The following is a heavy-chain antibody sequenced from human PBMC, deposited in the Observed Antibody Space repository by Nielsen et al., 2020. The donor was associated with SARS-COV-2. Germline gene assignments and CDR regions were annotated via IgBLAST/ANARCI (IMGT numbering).Heavy chain of an antibody. Sequence: SETLSLTCTVSGGSVSSGSYYWSWIRQPPGKGLEWIGYIYYSGSTNYNPSLKSRVTISVDTSKNQFSLKPSSVTAADTAVYYCARGDYDFWSGIDYWGQGTLVTVSS. D-gene: IGHD3-3*01. J-gene: IGHJ4*02. CDR2: IYYSGST. V-gene: IGHV4-61*01. CDR1: GGSVSSGSYY. CDR3: ARGDYDFWSGIDY.